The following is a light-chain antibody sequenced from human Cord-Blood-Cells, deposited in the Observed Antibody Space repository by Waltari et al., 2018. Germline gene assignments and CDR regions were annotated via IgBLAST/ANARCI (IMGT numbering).Light chain of an antibody. CDR1: QSVSSN. J-gene: IGKJ1*01. V-gene: IGKV3-15*01. CDR3: QQYNNWPRT. Sequence: EIVMTQSPATLSVSPGDRATLSCRASQSVSSNLAWYQQKPGQAPRLLIYGASTRATGSPARLRGSGSGTEFTLTISSLQSEDFSVYYCQQYNNWPRTFGQGTKVEIK. CDR2: GAS.